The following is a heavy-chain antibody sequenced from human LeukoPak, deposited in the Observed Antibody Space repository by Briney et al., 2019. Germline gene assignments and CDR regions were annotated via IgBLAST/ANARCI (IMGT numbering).Heavy chain of an antibody. Sequence: GGSLRLSCAASGFTFSSYGMHWVRQAPGKGLEWVAVIWYDGSNKYYADSVKGRFTISRDNSKNTLYLQMNSLRAEDTAAYYCARDSVVVVPAASGSYYYYYMDVWGKGTTVTVSS. CDR1: GFTFSSYG. V-gene: IGHV3-33*01. CDR2: IWYDGSNK. CDR3: ARDSVVVVPAASGSYYYYYMDV. J-gene: IGHJ6*03. D-gene: IGHD2-2*01.